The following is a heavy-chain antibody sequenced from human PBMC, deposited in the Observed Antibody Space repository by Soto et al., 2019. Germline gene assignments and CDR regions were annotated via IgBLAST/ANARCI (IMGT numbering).Heavy chain of an antibody. CDR1: GGSISSGGYY. J-gene: IGHJ5*02. CDR2: IYYSGST. Sequence: SETLSLTCTVSGGSISSGGYYWSWIRQHPGKGLEWIGYIYYSGSTYYNPSLKSRVTISVDTSKNQFSLKLSSVTAADTAVYYCARDQGGYCSSTSCRVMGRSRWFDPWGQGTMVTVYS. D-gene: IGHD2-2*01. V-gene: IGHV4-31*03. CDR3: ARDQGGYCSSTSCRVMGRSRWFDP.